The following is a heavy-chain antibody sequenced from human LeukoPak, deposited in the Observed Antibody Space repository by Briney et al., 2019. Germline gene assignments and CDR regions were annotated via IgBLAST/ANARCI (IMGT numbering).Heavy chain of an antibody. V-gene: IGHV3-7*01. J-gene: IGHJ2*01. CDR3: ARVGQGEWYFDL. CDR1: GFTFSNDW. Sequence: GGSLRLSCEASGFTFSNDWMGWVRQAPGKGLEWVANINRDGSQTNHVDSVKGRFTISRDNARNSLYLQMNSLRAEDTAVYYCARVGQGEWYFDLWGRGTLVTVSS. CDR2: INRDGSQT. D-gene: IGHD1-26*01.